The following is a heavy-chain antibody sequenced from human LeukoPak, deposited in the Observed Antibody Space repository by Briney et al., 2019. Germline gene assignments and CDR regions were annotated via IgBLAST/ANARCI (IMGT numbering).Heavy chain of an antibody. V-gene: IGHV3-73*01. D-gene: IGHD7-27*01. Sequence: GGSLRLSCVASGFTFSDFAIHWVRQASGKGLEWVGRIRSKANSYATTYAASMKGRFTISRDDSKNTAFLQMNSLKTEDTAICYCTRSFNWGSDYWGQGTLVTVSS. CDR3: TRSFNWGSDY. CDR2: IRSKANSYAT. CDR1: GFTFSDFA. J-gene: IGHJ4*02.